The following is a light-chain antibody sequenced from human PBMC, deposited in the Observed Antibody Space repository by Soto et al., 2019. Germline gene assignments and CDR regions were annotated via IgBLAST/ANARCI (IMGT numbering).Light chain of an antibody. CDR3: QQYETYWT. Sequence: DIQMTQSPSTLSASVGDRVTITCRASQSIGSWLAWYQQKPGKAPKFLIYKASTLESGVPSRFSGSGSGTEFPLTISSLPPDDVATYYCQQYETYWTFGQGTKVEIK. V-gene: IGKV1-5*03. CDR1: QSIGSW. J-gene: IGKJ1*01. CDR2: KAS.